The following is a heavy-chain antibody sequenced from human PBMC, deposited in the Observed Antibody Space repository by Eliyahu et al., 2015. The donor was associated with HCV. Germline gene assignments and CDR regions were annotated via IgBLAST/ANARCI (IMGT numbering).Heavy chain of an antibody. Sequence: QLQLQESGPGLVKPSETLSLTCTVSGGSISSSSYYWGWIRQPPGKGLEWXGSIYYSGSTYYNPSLKSRVTISVDTSKNQFSLKLSSVTAADTAVYYCARQVGTWFGELWTWGQGTLVTVSS. CDR2: IYYSGST. CDR1: GGSISSSSYY. CDR3: ARQVGTWFGELWT. V-gene: IGHV4-39*01. D-gene: IGHD3-10*01. J-gene: IGHJ5*02.